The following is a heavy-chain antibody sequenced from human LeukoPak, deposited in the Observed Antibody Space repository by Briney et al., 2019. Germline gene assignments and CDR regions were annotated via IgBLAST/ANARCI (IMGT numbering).Heavy chain of an antibody. J-gene: IGHJ5*02. D-gene: IGHD2-15*01. CDR2: IYHSGST. Sequence: SETLSLTCTVSGYSISSGYYWGWIRQPPGKGLEWIGSIYHSGSTYYNPSLKSRVTISVDTSKSQFSLKLSSVTAADTAVYYCARVSAVVAATNWFDPWGQGTLVTVSS. CDR1: GYSISSGYY. CDR3: ARVSAVVAATNWFDP. V-gene: IGHV4-38-2*02.